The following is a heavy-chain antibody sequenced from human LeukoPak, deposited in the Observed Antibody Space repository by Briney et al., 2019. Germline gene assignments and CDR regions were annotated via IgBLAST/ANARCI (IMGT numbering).Heavy chain of an antibody. CDR2: INHSGST. D-gene: IGHD6-13*01. V-gene: IGHV4-34*01. J-gene: IGHJ4*02. CDR1: GFTFSSYA. CDR3: ARGIAAAGLRFDY. Sequence: GSLRLSCAASGFTFSSYAMSWIRQPPGKGLEWIGEINHSGSTNYNPSLKSRVTISVDTSKNQFSLKLSSVTAADTAVYYCARGIAAAGLRFDYWGQGTLVTVSS.